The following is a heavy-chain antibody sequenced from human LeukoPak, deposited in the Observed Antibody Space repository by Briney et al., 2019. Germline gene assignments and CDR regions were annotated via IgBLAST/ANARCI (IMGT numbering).Heavy chain of an antibody. CDR2: ISGSGGST. D-gene: IGHD6-13*01. J-gene: IGHJ4*02. CDR3: AKTSTGAAAGTDY. V-gene: IGHV3-23*01. CDR1: GFSVSSDY. Sequence: GGSLRLSCAASGFSVSSDYMTWVRQAPGKGLEWVSAISGSGGSTYYADSVKGRFTISRDNSKNTLYLQMNSLRAEDTAVYYCAKTSTGAAAGTDYWGQGTLVTVSS.